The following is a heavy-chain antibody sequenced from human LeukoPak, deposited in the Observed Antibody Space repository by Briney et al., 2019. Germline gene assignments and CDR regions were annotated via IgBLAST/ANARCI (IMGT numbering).Heavy chain of an antibody. CDR3: ARDLGPSQYYYDSSGYYAFDI. D-gene: IGHD3-22*01. J-gene: IGHJ3*02. CDR2: INPSGGST. V-gene: IGHV1-46*01. Sequence: GASVKVSCKASGYTFTSYYMHWVRQAPGRGLEWMGIINPSGGSTSYAQKFQGRVTMTRDTSTSTVYMELSSLRSEDTAVYYCARDLGPSQYYYDSSGYYAFDIWGQGTMVTVSS. CDR1: GYTFTSYY.